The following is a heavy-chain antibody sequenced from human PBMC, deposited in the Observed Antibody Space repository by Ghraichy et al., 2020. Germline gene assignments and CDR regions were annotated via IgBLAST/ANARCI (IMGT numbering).Heavy chain of an antibody. V-gene: IGHV3-64*01. J-gene: IGHJ3*02. D-gene: IGHD6-19*01. CDR1: EFTFSSYS. Sequence: LSLTCAASEFTFSSYSMHWVRQAPGKGLEYVSAISSNGGSTYYANSVKGRFTISRDNSKNTLYLQMGSLRAEDMAVYYCARRWQWLAWAAFDIWGQGTMVTVSS. CDR2: ISSNGGST. CDR3: ARRWQWLAWAAFDI.